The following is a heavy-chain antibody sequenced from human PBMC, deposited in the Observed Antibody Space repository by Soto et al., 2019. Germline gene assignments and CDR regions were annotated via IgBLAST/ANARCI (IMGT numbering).Heavy chain of an antibody. D-gene: IGHD5-12*01. CDR2: INSDGTKT. CDR3: TTVATNSYNWLDP. CDR1: GFTFNTYW. V-gene: IGHV3-74*01. J-gene: IGHJ5*02. Sequence: EVQLVESGGTLVQPGGSLRLSCAASGFTFNTYWMHWGSQAPGKGLVWVSRINSDGTKTTDAESGKGRFTISRDNAKNTVYLQMNSLRAEDTAVYYCTTVATNSYNWLDPWGQGTLVTVSS.